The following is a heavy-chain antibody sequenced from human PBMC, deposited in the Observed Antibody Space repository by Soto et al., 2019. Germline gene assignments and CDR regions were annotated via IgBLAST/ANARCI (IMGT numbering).Heavy chain of an antibody. CDR2: ISSSGSTI. J-gene: IGHJ3*02. V-gene: IGHV3-11*01. Sequence: GGSLRLSCAASGFTFSDYYMSWIRQAPGKGLEWVSYISSSGSTIYYADSVKGRFTISRDNAKNSLYLQMNSLRAEDTAVYYCARNHYDILTGYSDPDAFDIWGQGTMVTVSS. CDR3: ARNHYDILTGYSDPDAFDI. CDR1: GFTFSDYY. D-gene: IGHD3-9*01.